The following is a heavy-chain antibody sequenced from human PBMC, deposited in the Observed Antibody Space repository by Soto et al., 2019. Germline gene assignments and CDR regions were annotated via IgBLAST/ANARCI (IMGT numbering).Heavy chain of an antibody. CDR3: ARDPSDGGNAAFDI. CDR2: IWYDGSNK. CDR1: GFTFSSYG. D-gene: IGHD2-15*01. Sequence: GGSLRLSCAASGFTFSSYGMHWVRQAPGKGLEWVAVIWYDGSNKYYADSVKGRFTVSRDNSKNTLYLQMNSLRAEDTAVYYCARDPSDGGNAAFDIWGQGTMVTVSS. J-gene: IGHJ3*02. V-gene: IGHV3-33*01.